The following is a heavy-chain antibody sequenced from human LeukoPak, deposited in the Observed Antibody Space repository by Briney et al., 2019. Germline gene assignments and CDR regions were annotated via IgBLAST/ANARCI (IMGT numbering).Heavy chain of an antibody. CDR3: ATGVSSSSGYNWFDP. CDR1: GYTFTDYY. CDR2: VDPEDGET. J-gene: IGHJ5*02. Sequence: ATVKISCKVSGYTFTDYYMHWVQQAPGKGLEWMGLVDPEDGETIYAEKFQGRVTITADTSTDTAYMELSSLRSEDTAVYYCATGVSSSSGYNWFDPWGQGTLSPSPQ. D-gene: IGHD6-6*01. V-gene: IGHV1-69-2*01.